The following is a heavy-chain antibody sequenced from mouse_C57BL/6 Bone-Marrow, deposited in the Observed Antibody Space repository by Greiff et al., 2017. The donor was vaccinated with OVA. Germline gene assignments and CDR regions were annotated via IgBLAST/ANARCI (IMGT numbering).Heavy chain of an antibody. Sequence: EVKVVESGGGLVQPGGSLKLSCAASGFTFSDYYMYWVRQTPEKRLEWVAYISNGGGSTYYPDTVKGRFTISRDNAKNTLYLQMSRLKSEDTAMYYCASGGYEIFAYWGQGTLVTVSA. CDR3: ASGGYEIFAY. CDR1: GFTFSDYY. CDR2: ISNGGGST. D-gene: IGHD3-1*01. V-gene: IGHV5-12*01. J-gene: IGHJ3*01.